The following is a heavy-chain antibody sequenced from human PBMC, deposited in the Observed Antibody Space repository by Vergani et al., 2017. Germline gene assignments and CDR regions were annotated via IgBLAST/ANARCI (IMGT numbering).Heavy chain of an antibody. Sequence: QVQLVESGGGVVQPGRSLRLSCAASGFTFSSYGLHWVRQAPGKGLEWVAVISYDGSNKYYADSVKGRFTISRDNSKNTLYLQMNSLTADDTAVYYCAKEWYFRTYTDLFDYWGQGTLVTVSS. CDR1: GFTFSSYG. CDR2: ISYDGSNK. J-gene: IGHJ4*02. V-gene: IGHV3-30*18. CDR3: AKEWYFRTYTDLFDY. D-gene: IGHD3-16*01.